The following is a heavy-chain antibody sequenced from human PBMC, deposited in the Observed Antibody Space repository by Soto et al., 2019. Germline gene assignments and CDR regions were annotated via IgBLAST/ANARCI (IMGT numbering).Heavy chain of an antibody. J-gene: IGHJ5*02. CDR2: ISPDGRGP. CDR1: GYNFTTYY. V-gene: IGHV1-46*01. Sequence: QVQLVQSGAEVKKPGASVTISCKASGYNFTTYYFHWVRQAPGHGLESMGIISPDGRGPIYAQNFQSRVSMTRDTSTSTVYLQLSSLRTEDTAVYFCARGSGYCTTKTCYFFAFDLWGQGTLVTVSS. CDR3: ARGSGYCTTKTCYFFAFDL. D-gene: IGHD3-22*01.